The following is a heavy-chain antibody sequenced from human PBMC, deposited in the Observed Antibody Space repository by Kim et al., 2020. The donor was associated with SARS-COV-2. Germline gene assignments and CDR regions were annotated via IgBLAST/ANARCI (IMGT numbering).Heavy chain of an antibody. CDR3: ARGVGSAYYGYYNAMDV. D-gene: IGHD3-22*01. V-gene: IGHV3-11*01. J-gene: IGHJ6*02. Sequence: VRGRFTNSRDNTKNTLYLQMNNLRAEDPAVYYCARGVGSAYYGYYNAMDVWGQGTTVTVSS.